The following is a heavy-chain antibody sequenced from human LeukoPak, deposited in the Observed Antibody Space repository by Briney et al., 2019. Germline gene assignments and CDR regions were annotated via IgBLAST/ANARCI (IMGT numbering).Heavy chain of an antibody. CDR2: LYSDGNT. V-gene: IGHV3-53*01. CDR3: ARGVEPLAANTLAY. CDR1: GFTVITND. D-gene: IGHD1-14*01. Sequence: GGSLRLSCAAPGFTVITNDMTWVRQPPGKGPDWVSVLYSDGNTKYADSVQGRFTISRDNSKNTLYLEMNSLSPDDTAVYYCARGVEPLAANTLAYWGQGTLVTVSS. J-gene: IGHJ4*02.